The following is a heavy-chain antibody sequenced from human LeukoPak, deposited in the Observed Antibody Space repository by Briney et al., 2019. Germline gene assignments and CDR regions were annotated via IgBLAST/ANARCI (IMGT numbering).Heavy chain of an antibody. V-gene: IGHV3-23*01. J-gene: IGHJ4*02. CDR2: IFPSSVEI. CDR3: ATYRQIQVPFEF. D-gene: IGHD5-18*01. Sequence: GGSLRLSCAASGFTFSDFPMIWVRQAPGKGLEWGSTIFPSSVEIHYADSVKGRFTISRDNSRSTLFLQMDSLRAEDTATYYCATYRQIQVPFEFWGQGTLVTVSS. CDR1: GFTFSDFP.